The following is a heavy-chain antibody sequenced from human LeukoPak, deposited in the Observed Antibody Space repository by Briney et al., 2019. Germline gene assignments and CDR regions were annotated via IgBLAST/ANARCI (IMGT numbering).Heavy chain of an antibody. CDR3: ARSGVVPAAIHYYYGMDV. CDR1: GFTFSSYA. D-gene: IGHD2-2*01. J-gene: IGHJ6*02. Sequence: PGGSLRLSCAASGFTFSSYAMHWVRQAPGKGLEWVAVISYDGSNKYYADSVKGRFTISRDNSKNTLYLQMNSLRAEDTAVYYCARSGVVPAAIHYYYGMDVWGQGTTVTVSS. CDR2: ISYDGSNK. V-gene: IGHV3-30-3*01.